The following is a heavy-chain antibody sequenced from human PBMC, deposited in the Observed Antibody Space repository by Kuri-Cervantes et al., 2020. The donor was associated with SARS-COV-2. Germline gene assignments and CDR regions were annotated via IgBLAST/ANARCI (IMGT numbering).Heavy chain of an antibody. J-gene: IGHJ3*02. V-gene: IGHV2-5*02. CDR1: GFSLSTSGVG. CDR3: AHRRQGAIWSDAFDI. D-gene: IGHD1-26*01. Sequence: SGPTLVKPTQTLTLTCTFSGFSLSTSGVGVGWIRQPPGKALEWLALIYWDDDKRYSPSLRSRLTITKDTSKNQVVLTMTNMDPVDTATYYCAHRRQGAIWSDAFDIWGQGTMVTVSS. CDR2: IYWDDDK.